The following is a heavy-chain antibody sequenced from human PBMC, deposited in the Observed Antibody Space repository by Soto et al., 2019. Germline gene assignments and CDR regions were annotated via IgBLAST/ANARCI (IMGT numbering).Heavy chain of an antibody. CDR2: ISSSSSTI. CDR1: GFTLSSYS. D-gene: IGHD1-26*01. Sequence: GGSLRLSCAASGFTLSSYSMNWVRQAPGKGLEWVSYISSSSSTIYYADSVKGRFTISRDDAKNSLYLQMNSLRDEDTAVYYCAKDLGSAFYYGSDYWGHVTLVTVSS. CDR3: AKDLGSAFYYGSDY. V-gene: IGHV3-48*02. J-gene: IGHJ4*01.